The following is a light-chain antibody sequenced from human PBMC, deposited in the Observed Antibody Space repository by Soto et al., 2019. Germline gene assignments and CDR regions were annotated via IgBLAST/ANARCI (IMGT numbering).Light chain of an antibody. V-gene: IGKV4-1*01. Sequence: DIVITHAPDSLAVSLGGRATINCKSSQSVLYSSNNENYLAWYQQKPGQPPKLLIYWASTRESGVPDRFSGSGSGTDFTLTISSLQAEDVAVYYCQQHYSTPETFGQGTKVDIK. J-gene: IGKJ1*01. CDR2: WAS. CDR3: QQHYSTPET. CDR1: QSVLYSSNNENY.